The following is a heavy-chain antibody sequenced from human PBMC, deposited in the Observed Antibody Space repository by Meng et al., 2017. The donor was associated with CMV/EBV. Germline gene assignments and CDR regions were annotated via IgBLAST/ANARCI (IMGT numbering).Heavy chain of an antibody. D-gene: IGHD6-13*01. V-gene: IGHV3-73*01. Sequence: GESLKISCAASGFTFSGSAMHWVRQASGKGLEWVGRIRSKANSYATAYAASVKGRFTISRDDSKNTAYLQMNSLKTEDTAVYYCTSRYFSSSGYWFDPWGQGTLVTVSS. CDR1: GFTFSGSA. CDR3: TSRYFSSSGYWFDP. J-gene: IGHJ5*02. CDR2: IRSKANSYAT.